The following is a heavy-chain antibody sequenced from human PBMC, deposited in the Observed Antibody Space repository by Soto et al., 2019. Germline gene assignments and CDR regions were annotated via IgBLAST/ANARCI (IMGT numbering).Heavy chain of an antibody. CDR2: IKPISDIT. V-gene: IGHV1-69*01. Sequence: QIRLVQSGAEVQKPGSSVRVSCKASGDTFGRFTINWVRQAPGQGLEWMGGIKPISDITNYAQRFQGRVTFTADASTSTVYLERSSLRSEDTAMYYCARDPSTINKLIGVLFDPWGQGTLVTVSS. D-gene: IGHD4-4*01. J-gene: IGHJ5*02. CDR1: GDTFGRFT. CDR3: ARDPSTINKLIGVLFDP.